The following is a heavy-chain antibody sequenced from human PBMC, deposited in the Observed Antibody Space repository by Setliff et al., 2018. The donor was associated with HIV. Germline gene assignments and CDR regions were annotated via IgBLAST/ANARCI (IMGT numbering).Heavy chain of an antibody. V-gene: IGHV4-39*01. CDR3: VRRRTGPGGVFDC. CDR1: GDSISNTYYY. D-gene: IGHD3-3*01. CDR2: IHFCGGT. J-gene: IGHJ4*02. Sequence: SETLSLTCSVSGDSISNTYYYWGWIRQPPGKGLEWIGHIHFCGGTYYDPSLKSRITISKDTSKNQSSLNLNSVTATDTAVYYCVRRRTGPGGVFDCWGQGTLVTVSS.